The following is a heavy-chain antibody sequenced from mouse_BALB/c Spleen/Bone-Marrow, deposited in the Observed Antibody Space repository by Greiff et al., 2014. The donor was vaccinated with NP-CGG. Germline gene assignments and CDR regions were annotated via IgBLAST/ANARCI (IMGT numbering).Heavy chain of an antibody. D-gene: IGHD2-10*01. J-gene: IGHJ2*01. V-gene: IGHV1-9*01. CDR1: GYRFSSFW. CDR3: AREGAFYGNPFDF. Sequence: VQGVESGAEVMKSGASVKISCRATGYRFSSFWIEWIKQRPGHGLEWIGKILPGSGSTNYNEKFKGKATLSADTSSNTAYMQLSSLTSEDSAVYFCAREGAFYGNPFDFGGQGTTLTVPS. CDR2: ILPGSGST.